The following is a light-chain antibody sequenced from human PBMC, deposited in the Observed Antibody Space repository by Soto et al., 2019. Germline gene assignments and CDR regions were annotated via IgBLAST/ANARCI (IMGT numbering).Light chain of an antibody. CDR2: GAS. CDR1: QSISTF. CDR3: QQYSDLPMT. Sequence: ELVMTQSPATLSVAPGERATLSCRASQSISTFLAWCQQKPGQAPRLLIYGASRRATGIPDRFSGSASGTDFTLTISRLEPEDFAVYFCQQYSDLPMTFGQGTRLEIK. V-gene: IGKV3-20*01. J-gene: IGKJ5*01.